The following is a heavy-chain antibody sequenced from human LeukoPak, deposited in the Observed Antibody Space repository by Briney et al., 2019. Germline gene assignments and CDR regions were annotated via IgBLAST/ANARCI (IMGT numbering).Heavy chain of an antibody. V-gene: IGHV3-21*01. CDR2: ISSSSSYI. Sequence: PGGSLRLSCVDSGFTFFGVIMYRVRAAPGKGLEWVSSISSSSSYIYYADSVKGRFTISRDNAKNSLYLQMNSLRAEDTAVYYCARDLGSLLTHYFDYWGQGTLVTVSS. D-gene: IGHD3-16*01. J-gene: IGHJ4*02. CDR1: GFTFFGVI. CDR3: ARDLGSLLTHYFDY.